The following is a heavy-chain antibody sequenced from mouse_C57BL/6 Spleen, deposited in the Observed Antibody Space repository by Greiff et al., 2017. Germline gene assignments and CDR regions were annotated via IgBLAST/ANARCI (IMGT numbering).Heavy chain of an antibody. CDR3: ARRDGYYWFAY. J-gene: IGHJ3*01. V-gene: IGHV1-64*01. CDR2: IHPNSGST. D-gene: IGHD2-3*01. Sequence: QVQLQQPGAELVKPGASVKLSCKASGYTFTSYWMHWVKQRPGQGLEWIGMIHPNSGSTNYNEKFKSKATLTVDNSSSTAYMQLSSLTSEDSAVYYCARRDGYYWFAYWGQGTLVTVSA. CDR1: GYTFTSYW.